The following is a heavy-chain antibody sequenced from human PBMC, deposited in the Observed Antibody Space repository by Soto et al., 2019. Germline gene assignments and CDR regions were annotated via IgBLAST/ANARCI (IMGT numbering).Heavy chain of an antibody. V-gene: IGHV3-30*04. J-gene: IGHJ3*01. CDR3: ARLNITFDF. Sequence: QVKVVESGGGVVQPGTSLRLSCVASGFTFSSYPMHWLRQAPGKGLEWMAVISYDGRNKFYSDSVKGRFTASRDNDKSTMFLQMNSLKIEDTATYYCARLNITFDFWGQGTVVTVSS. CDR2: ISYDGRNK. CDR1: GFTFSSYP.